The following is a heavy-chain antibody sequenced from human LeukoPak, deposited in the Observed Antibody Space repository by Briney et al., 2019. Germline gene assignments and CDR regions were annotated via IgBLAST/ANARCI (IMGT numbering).Heavy chain of an antibody. J-gene: IGHJ4*02. CDR3: VISSGWKGGYYFDF. V-gene: IGHV3-48*03. CDR1: GFTFSSYE. D-gene: IGHD6-19*01. CDR2: ISGSSSTI. Sequence: GGSLRLSCAASGFTFSSYEMNWVRQAPGKGLEWVSYISGSSSTIYYADSVKGRFTIARDNAKNSLYLQMNSLRAEDTGVYYCVISSGWKGGYYFDFWGQGTLVTVSA.